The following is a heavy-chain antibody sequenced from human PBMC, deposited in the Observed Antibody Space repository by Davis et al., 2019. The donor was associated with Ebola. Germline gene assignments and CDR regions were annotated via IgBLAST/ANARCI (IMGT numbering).Heavy chain of an antibody. J-gene: IGHJ4*02. V-gene: IGHV4-59*01. CDR3: AREISDSYRGADY. Sequence: MPSETLSLTCTVSGGSISSYYWSWIRQPPGKRPEWMGYIFYSGTTAYNPSLKSRLTISVDTAKSQISLRLTSVTAADSAVYYCAREISDSYRGADYWGQGTLVIVSS. CDR2: IFYSGTT. CDR1: GGSISSYY. D-gene: IGHD2-21*02.